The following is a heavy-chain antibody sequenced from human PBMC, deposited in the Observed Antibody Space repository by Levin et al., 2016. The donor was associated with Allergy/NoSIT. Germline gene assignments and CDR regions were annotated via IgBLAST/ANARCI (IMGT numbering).Heavy chain of an antibody. D-gene: IGHD3-3*02. CDR1: GGSISSSIDY. CDR2: ISYSGTT. CDR3: ARQVLELTYYFDY. Sequence: SETLSLTCTVSGGSISSSIDYWGWVRQPPGKGLEWIGSISYSGTTYYNASLKSRVTISVDTSKNQFSLKLSSVTAADTAVYYCARQVLELTYYFDYWGQGTLVTVSS. V-gene: IGHV4-39*01. J-gene: IGHJ4*02.